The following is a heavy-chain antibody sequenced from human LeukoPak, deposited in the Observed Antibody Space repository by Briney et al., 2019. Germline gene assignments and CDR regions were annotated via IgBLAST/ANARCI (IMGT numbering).Heavy chain of an antibody. Sequence: GGSLRLSCAASGITVSTNYLSWVRQAPGKGLEWVGRIKSKTDGGTTDYAAPVKGRFTISRDDSKNTLYLQMNSLKTEDTAVYYCTTELPYFDYWGQGTLVTVSS. CDR1: GITVSTNY. D-gene: IGHD1-26*01. J-gene: IGHJ4*02. CDR3: TTELPYFDY. CDR2: IKSKTDGGTT. V-gene: IGHV3-15*01.